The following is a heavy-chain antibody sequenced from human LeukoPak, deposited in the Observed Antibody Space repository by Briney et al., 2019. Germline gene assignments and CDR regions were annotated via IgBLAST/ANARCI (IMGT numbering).Heavy chain of an antibody. D-gene: IGHD1-26*01. V-gene: IGHV1-2*06. CDR2: INPTSGGT. CDR1: GYAFTSYA. CDR3: ARYITVGATYQHFDY. J-gene: IGHJ4*02. Sequence: ASVKVSCKASGYAFTSYAMNWVRQAPGQGLEWMGRINPTSGGTNYAQKFQGRVTMTRDTSISTAYMELSRLRSDDTAVYYCARYITVGATYQHFDYWGQGTLVTVSS.